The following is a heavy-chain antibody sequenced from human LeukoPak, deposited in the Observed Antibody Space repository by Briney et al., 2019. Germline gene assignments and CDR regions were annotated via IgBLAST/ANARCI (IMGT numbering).Heavy chain of an antibody. CDR3: ASLCSGGSCYLESGWFDP. V-gene: IGHV4-38-2*01. D-gene: IGHD2-15*01. CDR2: IYHSGST. J-gene: IGHJ5*02. CDR1: GYSISSGYY. Sequence: SETLSLTCAVSGYSISSGYYWGWIRQPPGKGLEWIGSIYHSGSTYYNPPLKSRVTISVDTSKNQFSLKLSSVTAADTAVYYCASLCSGGSCYLESGWFDPWGQGTLVTVSS.